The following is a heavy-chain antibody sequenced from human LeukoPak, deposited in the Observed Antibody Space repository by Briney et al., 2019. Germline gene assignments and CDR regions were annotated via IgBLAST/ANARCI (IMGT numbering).Heavy chain of an antibody. J-gene: IGHJ6*03. D-gene: IGHD6-6*01. Sequence: SETLSLTCTVSGGFIGSYYWSWIRPPPGKGLEWIGYIYYSGSTNYNPSLKSRVTISVDTSKNQFSLKLSSVTAADTAVYYCARDWGVSARPGYMDVWGKGTTVTVSS. V-gene: IGHV4-59*01. CDR2: IYYSGST. CDR1: GGFIGSYY. CDR3: ARDWGVSARPGYMDV.